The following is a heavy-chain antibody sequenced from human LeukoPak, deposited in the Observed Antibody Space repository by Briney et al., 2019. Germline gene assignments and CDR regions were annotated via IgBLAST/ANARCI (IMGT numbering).Heavy chain of an antibody. V-gene: IGHV3-30*03. J-gene: IGHJ4*02. CDR2: ISSDGNDK. CDR1: GGTFSSYA. Sequence: PGGSLRLSCAASGGTFSSYAMHWVRQAPGKGLEWVALISSDGNDKLYGDSVKGRFTISRDDSKSTLYLQMNSLRAEDTAVYYCTTRVIRGNSGDDYEDWGQGTLVTVSS. CDR3: TTRVIRGNSGDDYED. D-gene: IGHD5-12*01.